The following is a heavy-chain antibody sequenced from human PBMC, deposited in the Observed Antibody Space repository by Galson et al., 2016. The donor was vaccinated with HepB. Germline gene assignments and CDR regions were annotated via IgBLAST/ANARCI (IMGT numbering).Heavy chain of an antibody. Sequence: SLRLSCAASGFSLRSYWMHWVRQVPGKGLVWVSRISTDGSSDTYADSVKGRFTISSDNAKNTLYLEMNSLRAEDTAVYYCVRAPVLAATVGGYDYWGQGTRVTVSS. CDR3: VRAPVLAATVGGYDY. CDR2: ISTDGSSD. V-gene: IGHV3-74*01. J-gene: IGHJ4*02. D-gene: IGHD6-13*01. CDR1: GFSLRSYW.